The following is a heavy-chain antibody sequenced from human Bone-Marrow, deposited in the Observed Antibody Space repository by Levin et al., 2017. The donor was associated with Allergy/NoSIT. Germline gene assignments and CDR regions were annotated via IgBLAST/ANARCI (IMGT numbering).Heavy chain of an antibody. V-gene: IGHV3-23*01. J-gene: IGHJ5*02. CDR1: GFTFSTYS. Sequence: PSETLSLTCAASGFTFSTYSMAWVRQAPGAGLEWVSSIGKSGGDTQYADSVRGRFTISRDNSKNTLYLQMSRLRAEDSAVYYCAHSRYEWNNNLFDPWGQGTLVTVSS. CDR2: IGKSGGDT. D-gene: IGHD1/OR15-1a*01. CDR3: AHSRYEWNNNLFDP.